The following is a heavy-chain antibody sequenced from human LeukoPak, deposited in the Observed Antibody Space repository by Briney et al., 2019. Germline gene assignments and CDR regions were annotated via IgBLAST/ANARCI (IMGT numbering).Heavy chain of an antibody. CDR3: VRSPQLDP. V-gene: IGHV4-59*01. CDR1: GGSISTYY. J-gene: IGHJ5*02. CDR2: IQNSVTSY. Sequence: SETLSLTCTVSGGSISTYYWSWVRQPPGKGLEWIGYIQNSVTSYTDNPSLQSRVTISVDTSKNQFSLRVTSVTAADTAVYYCVRSPQLDPWSQGTLVTVSS.